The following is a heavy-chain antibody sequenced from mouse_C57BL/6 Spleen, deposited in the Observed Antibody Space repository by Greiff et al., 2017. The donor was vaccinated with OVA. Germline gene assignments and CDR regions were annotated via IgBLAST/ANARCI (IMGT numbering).Heavy chain of an antibody. CDR3: AREEGDYFDY. CDR1: GYTFTSYW. CDR2: IHPNSGST. Sequence: QVQLQQPGAELVKPGASVKLSCKASGYTFTSYWMHRVKQRPGQGLEWIGMIHPNSGSTNYNEKFKSKATLTVDKSSSTAYMQLSSLTSEDSAVYYCAREEGDYFDYWGQGTTLTVSS. V-gene: IGHV1-64*01. J-gene: IGHJ2*01.